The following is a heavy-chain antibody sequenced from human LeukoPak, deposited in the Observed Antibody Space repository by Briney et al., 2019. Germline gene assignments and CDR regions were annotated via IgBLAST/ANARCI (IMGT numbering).Heavy chain of an antibody. D-gene: IGHD6-13*01. Sequence: GGSLRLSCAASGFTFITYAMSWVRQAPGKGPEWVSGISVSGGRTDYVDSVKGRFTISRDNSKNTLYLQMNSLRAEDTAVYYCAKDRVSSSNYYYYMDVWGKGTTVTVSS. CDR2: ISVSGGRT. J-gene: IGHJ6*03. CDR3: AKDRVSSSNYYYYMDV. CDR1: GFTFITYA. V-gene: IGHV3-23*01.